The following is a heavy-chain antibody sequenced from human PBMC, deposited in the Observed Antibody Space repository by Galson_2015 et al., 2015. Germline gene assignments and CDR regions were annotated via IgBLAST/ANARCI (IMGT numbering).Heavy chain of an antibody. CDR3: ARDRSFNYDIWTGYYTIHHYGMDV. V-gene: IGHV3-11*01. CDR2: ISSYGNAI. D-gene: IGHD3-9*01. CDR1: GFTFSDYY. Sequence: SLRLSCAASGFTFSDYYMSWIRQAPGKGLEWVSYISSYGNAIYYADSVKGRFTISRDNAKNSFYLQMNSLRAEDTAVYYCARDRSFNYDIWTGYYTIHHYGMDVWGQGTTVTVSS. J-gene: IGHJ6*02.